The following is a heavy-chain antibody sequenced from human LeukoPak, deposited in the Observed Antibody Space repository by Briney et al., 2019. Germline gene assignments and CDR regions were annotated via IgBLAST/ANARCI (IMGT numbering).Heavy chain of an antibody. CDR3: ARDPRGYSYGYGLSS. Sequence: PSETLSLTCAVYGGSFSGYYWSWIRQPPGKGLEWIGEINHSGSTNYNPSLKSRVTISVDTSKNQFSLKLSSVTAADTAVYYCARDPRGYSYGYGLSSWGQGTLVTVSS. J-gene: IGHJ4*02. D-gene: IGHD5-18*01. CDR2: INHSGST. CDR1: GGSFSGYY. V-gene: IGHV4-34*01.